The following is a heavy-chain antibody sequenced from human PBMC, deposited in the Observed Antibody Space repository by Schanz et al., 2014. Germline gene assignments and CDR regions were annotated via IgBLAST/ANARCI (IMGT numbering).Heavy chain of an antibody. CDR2: ISGSGGST. J-gene: IGHJ4*02. CDR1: GFTFSTYA. Sequence: EVQLLESGGGLVRPGGSLRLSCAASGFTFSTYAMSWVRQAPGKGLEWVSAISGSGGSTYYADSVRGRFTISRDRFQNTLYLRMSSLRAEDTAVYYCARPRFDYGEVDYWGQGTLVTVSS. D-gene: IGHD4-17*01. CDR3: ARPRFDYGEVDY. V-gene: IGHV3-23*01.